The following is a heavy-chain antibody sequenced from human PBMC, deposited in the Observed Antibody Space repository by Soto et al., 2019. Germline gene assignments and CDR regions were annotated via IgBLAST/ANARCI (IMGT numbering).Heavy chain of an antibody. J-gene: IGHJ6*02. CDR2: IHSGGSRI. V-gene: IGHV3-48*03. D-gene: IGHD4-17*01. Sequence: VGSLRLSCAASGFTFNTYHMNWVRHSPGKGLEWVSYIHSGGSRIYYADSVKGRFTISRDNSKNSLFLQMNSLRAEDTAVYYCARDGTTETTNYHYAMDVWGQGTTVTVSS. CDR1: GFTFNTYH. CDR3: ARDGTTETTNYHYAMDV.